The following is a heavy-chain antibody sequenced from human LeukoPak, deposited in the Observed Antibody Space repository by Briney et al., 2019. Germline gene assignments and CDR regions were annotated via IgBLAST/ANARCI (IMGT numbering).Heavy chain of an antibody. D-gene: IGHD2-8*02. Sequence: PSETLSLTCTVSGDSISSTSHYWAWVRQPPGKGLEWIGSIYYSGSTHYNPSLKSRVTISMDTSKNQFSLKLKSVTAADTALYYCARNCTADNDVSRSRVKWFDPWGHGTLVTVSS. CDR1: GDSISSTSHY. CDR2: IYYSGST. J-gene: IGHJ5*02. CDR3: ARNCTADNDVSRSRVKWFDP. V-gene: IGHV4-39*07.